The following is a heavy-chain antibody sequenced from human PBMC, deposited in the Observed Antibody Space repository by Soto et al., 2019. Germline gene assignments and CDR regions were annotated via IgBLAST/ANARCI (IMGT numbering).Heavy chain of an antibody. J-gene: IGHJ6*02. CDR3: AKDVSILVDYYYHGMDA. CDR2: ISYDGRNK. V-gene: IGHV3-30*18. CDR1: GFTFSSYG. D-gene: IGHD2-15*01. Sequence: QVQLVESGGGVVQPGRSLRLSCAASGFTFSSYGMHWVRQAPGKGLEWVAVISYDGRNKYYADSVKGRFTISRDNSKNTLYLQMNSLRAEDTAVYYCAKDVSILVDYYYHGMDAWGQGTTVTVSS.